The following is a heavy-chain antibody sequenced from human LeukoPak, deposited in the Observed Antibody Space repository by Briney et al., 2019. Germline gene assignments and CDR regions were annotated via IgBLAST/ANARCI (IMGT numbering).Heavy chain of an antibody. CDR2: ISGSGGST. Sequence: PGGSLRRSCAASGFTFSRYAVSWVRQAPGKGLEWVSVISGSGGSTYYADSVKGRFTISRDNSKNTLYLQMNSLRAEDTAVYYCAKDYLDIVVVPAALDAFDIWGQGTMVTVSS. D-gene: IGHD2-2*03. V-gene: IGHV3-23*01. CDR3: AKDYLDIVVVPAALDAFDI. J-gene: IGHJ3*02. CDR1: GFTFSRYA.